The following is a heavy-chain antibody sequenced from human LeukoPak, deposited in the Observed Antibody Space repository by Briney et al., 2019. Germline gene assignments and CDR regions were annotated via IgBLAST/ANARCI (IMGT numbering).Heavy chain of an antibody. CDR2: IYASGST. J-gene: IGHJ6*02. D-gene: IGHD3-10*01. CDR3: ARDRRGVREDGMDV. CDR1: GGSISSFY. V-gene: IGHV4-59*01. Sequence: PSETLSLTCTVSGGSISSFYWSWIRQPPGKGLEWIGYIYASGSTNYNPSLKSRVTISVDTSNNQFSLKLSSVTAADTAVYYCARDRRGVREDGMDVWGQGTTVTVSS.